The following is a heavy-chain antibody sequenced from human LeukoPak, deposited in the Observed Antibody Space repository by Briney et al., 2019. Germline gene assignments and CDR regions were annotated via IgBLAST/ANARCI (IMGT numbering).Heavy chain of an antibody. Sequence: GSSVKVSCKASGGTFSSYAISWVRQAPGQGLEWMGRIIPIFGIPNYAQTFQGRVTITADKSTSTAYMELSSLRSDATAVYYCAREGGIVVVPAATPNWFDPWGQGTLVTVSS. D-gene: IGHD2-2*01. V-gene: IGHV1-69*04. CDR2: IIPIFGIP. J-gene: IGHJ5*02. CDR3: AREGGIVVVPAATPNWFDP. CDR1: GGTFSSYA.